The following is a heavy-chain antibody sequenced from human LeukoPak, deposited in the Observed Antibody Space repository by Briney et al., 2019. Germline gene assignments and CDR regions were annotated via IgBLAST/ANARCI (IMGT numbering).Heavy chain of an antibody. V-gene: IGHV3-53*01. CDR1: GFTVSSNY. CDR3: ARDHPAAGGFFDY. J-gene: IGHJ4*02. D-gene: IGHD2-15*01. CDR2: IYSGGRT. Sequence: GGSLRLSCAASGFTVSSNYMSWVRQAPGKGLEWVSVIYSGGRTYYADSVKGRFTISRDNAKNSLYLQMNSLRAEDTAVYYCARDHPAAGGFFDYWGQGTLVTVSS.